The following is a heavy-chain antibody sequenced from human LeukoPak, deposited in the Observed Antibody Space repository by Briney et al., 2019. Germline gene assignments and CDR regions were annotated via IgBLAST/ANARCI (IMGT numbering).Heavy chain of an antibody. J-gene: IGHJ4*02. V-gene: IGHV4-61*02. D-gene: IGHD3-3*01. Sequence: PSETLSLTCTVSGGSISSGSYYWSWIRQPAGKGLEWIGRIYTSGSTNYNPSLKSRVTISVDTSKNQFSLKLSSVTAADTAVYYCARERPSLVLRFLEWSLYDYWGQGTLVTVSS. CDR3: ARERPSLVLRFLEWSLYDY. CDR2: IYTSGST. CDR1: GGSISSGSYY.